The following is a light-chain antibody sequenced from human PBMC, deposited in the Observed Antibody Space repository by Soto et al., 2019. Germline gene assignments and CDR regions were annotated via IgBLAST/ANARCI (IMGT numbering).Light chain of an antibody. CDR2: TTS. J-gene: IGKJ4*02. CDR1: QSISIY. Sequence: DVQMTQSPSSLSASVGDRVTITCRASQSISIYLNWYQQKPGQAPQLLIHTTSTLQSGVPSRFGGSASGTHFTLTIGSLQPEDFATYYCLQTYITPPTFSRGTKVEIK. CDR3: LQTYITPPT. V-gene: IGKV1-39*01.